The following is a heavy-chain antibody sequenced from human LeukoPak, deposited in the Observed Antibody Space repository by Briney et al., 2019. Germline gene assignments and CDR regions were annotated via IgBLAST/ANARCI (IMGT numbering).Heavy chain of an antibody. V-gene: IGHV4-34*01. Sequence: SETLSLTCAVSGGSFRGYYWTWIRQPPGKGLEWIGEINHSGSPNYSSSLGSRVTMSVDTSKNQFSLKLSSVTAADTAVYYCARGRGNWYDPWGQGTLVTVSS. J-gene: IGHJ5*02. D-gene: IGHD3-10*01. CDR2: INHSGSP. CDR1: GGSFRGYY. CDR3: ARGRGNWYDP.